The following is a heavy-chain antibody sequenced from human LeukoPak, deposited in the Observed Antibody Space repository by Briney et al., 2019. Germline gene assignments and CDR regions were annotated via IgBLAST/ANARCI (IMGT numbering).Heavy chain of an antibody. CDR1: GGSIRSSYYY. CDR2: IYDSGST. J-gene: IGHJ4*02. V-gene: IGHV4-39*01. D-gene: IGHD6-19*01. CDR3: ARMLVSSGWYQKPGPLDY. Sequence: PSETLSLTCTVSGGSIRSSYYYWGWIRQPPGKGLEWIGSIYDSGSTYYNPSLKSRVTISVDTSKNQFSLKLNSVTAADTAVYYCARMLVSSGWYQKPGPLDYWGQGTLVTVSS.